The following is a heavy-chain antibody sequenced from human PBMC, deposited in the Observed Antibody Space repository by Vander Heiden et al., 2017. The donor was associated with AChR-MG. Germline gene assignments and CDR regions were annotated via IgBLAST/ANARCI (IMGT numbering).Heavy chain of an antibody. CDR3: ARSAQGDSNLGWFDP. J-gene: IGHJ5*02. CDR2: ISYDGSNK. V-gene: IGHV3-30-3*01. Sequence: QVQLVESGGGVVQPGRSLRLPCAASGFTFSGYAMHWVGQAPGKGLEWVAVISYDGSNKYYADSVKGRFTISRDNSKNTLYLQMNSLRAEDTAVYYCARSAQGDSNLGWFDPWGQGTLVTVSS. D-gene: IGHD2-21*02. CDR1: GFTFSGYA.